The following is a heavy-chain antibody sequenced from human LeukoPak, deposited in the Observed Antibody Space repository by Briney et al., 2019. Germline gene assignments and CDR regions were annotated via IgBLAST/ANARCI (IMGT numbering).Heavy chain of an antibody. Sequence: GASVKVSCKVSGYNITELSMHWVRRATGKGLEWMGGFDSEDGETIYAQKFQGRVTMTEDTSTDTAYMELSSLRSEDTAVYYCATDRLLGKGNSGSNYYYGMDVWGQGTTVTVSS. D-gene: IGHD4-23*01. CDR2: FDSEDGET. CDR3: ATDRLLGKGNSGSNYYYGMDV. V-gene: IGHV1-24*01. CDR1: GYNITELS. J-gene: IGHJ6*02.